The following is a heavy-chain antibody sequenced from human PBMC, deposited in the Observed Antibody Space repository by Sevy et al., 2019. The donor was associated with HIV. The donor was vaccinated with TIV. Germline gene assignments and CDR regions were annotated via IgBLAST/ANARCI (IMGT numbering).Heavy chain of an antibody. CDR1: GGSITSLY. J-gene: IGHJ4*02. CDR2: IYYNGHI. D-gene: IGHD1-26*01. CDR3: AGENAWGRGYS. Sequence: SETLSLTCTVSGGSITSLYWNWIRQPPGKGLEWIANIYYNGHINYNPSLKSRVTSSLDTFKNQSSLGLSSVTAADTAMYYCAGENAWGRGYSWGQGTLVTVSS. V-gene: IGHV4-59*08.